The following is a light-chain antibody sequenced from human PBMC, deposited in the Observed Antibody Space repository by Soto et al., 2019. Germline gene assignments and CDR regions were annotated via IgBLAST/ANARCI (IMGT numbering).Light chain of an antibody. CDR2: EVS. CDR1: SSDVGGYNY. CDR3: SSYAGSNNYV. Sequence: QSVLTQPPSASGSPGQSVTISCTGTSSDVGGYNYVSWYQQHPGKAPKLMIYEVSKRPSGVPDRFSGSKSGNTASLTVSGLQAEDEADYYSSSYAGSNNYVFGTGTKDT. J-gene: IGLJ1*01. V-gene: IGLV2-8*01.